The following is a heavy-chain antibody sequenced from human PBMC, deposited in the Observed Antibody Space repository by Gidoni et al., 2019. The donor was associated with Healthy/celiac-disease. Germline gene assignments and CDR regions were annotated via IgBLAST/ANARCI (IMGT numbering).Heavy chain of an antibody. D-gene: IGHD3-10*01. V-gene: IGHV3-9*01. Sequence: EVQLVESGGGLVQPGRSLRLSCAASGFPFDDYAMHWVRQAPGKGLEWVSGISWNSGSIGYVDSVKGRFTISRDNAKNSLYLQMNSLRAEDTALYYCAKSHGAADWYFDLWGRGTLVTVSS. CDR3: AKSHGAADWYFDL. CDR1: GFPFDDYA. J-gene: IGHJ2*01. CDR2: ISWNSGSI.